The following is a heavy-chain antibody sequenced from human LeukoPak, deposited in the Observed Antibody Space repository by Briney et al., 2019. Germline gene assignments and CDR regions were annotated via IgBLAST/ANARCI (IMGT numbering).Heavy chain of an antibody. D-gene: IGHD6-19*01. Sequence: PSETLSLTCTVSGGSISSSSYYWGWIRQPPGKGLEWIGTIYYSGSTYYNPSLKSRVTISVDTSKNQFSLRLSSVTAADTAMYYCVKSGGYGLIDYWGQGTLVTVSS. J-gene: IGHJ4*02. CDR1: GGSISSSSYY. CDR3: VKSGGYGLIDY. V-gene: IGHV4-39*01. CDR2: IYYSGST.